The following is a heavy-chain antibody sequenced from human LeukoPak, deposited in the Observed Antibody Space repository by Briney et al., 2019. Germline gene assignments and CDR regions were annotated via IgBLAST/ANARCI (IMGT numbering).Heavy chain of an antibody. V-gene: IGHV3-23*01. D-gene: IGHD3-22*01. CDR3: AKDGDSSGYYPPDY. CDR2: ISASGGNT. Sequence: GGSLRLSCAASGFTFSSYAMSWVRQAPGRGLEWVSSISASGGNTYYADSVKGRFTIFRDYSESTLYLQMNSLRAEDTAIYYCAKDGDSSGYYPPDYWGQGTLVTVSS. CDR1: GFTFSSYA. J-gene: IGHJ4*02.